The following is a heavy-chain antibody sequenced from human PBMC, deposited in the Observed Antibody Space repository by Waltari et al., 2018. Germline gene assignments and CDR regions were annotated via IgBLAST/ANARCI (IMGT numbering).Heavy chain of an antibody. J-gene: IGHJ4*02. Sequence: QVPLVESGGGVVQPGRSLRLSWSASGFPFSSYAIHVVRPAPGKGLEGVAVILYDGSNKYYADSVKGRFTISRDNSKNTLYLQMNSLRAEDTAVYYCAREAYYDSSGYIHWGQGTLVTVSS. CDR2: ILYDGSNK. V-gene: IGHV3-30*01. CDR3: AREAYYDSSGYIH. D-gene: IGHD3-22*01. CDR1: GFPFSSYA.